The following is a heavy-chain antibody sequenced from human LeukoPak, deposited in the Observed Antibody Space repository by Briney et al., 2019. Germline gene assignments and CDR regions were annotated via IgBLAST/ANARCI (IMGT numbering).Heavy chain of an antibody. J-gene: IGHJ5*02. CDR1: GGSISSYY. D-gene: IGHD6-6*01. Sequence: SETLSLTCTVSGGSISSYYWSRIRQPPGKGLEWIGYIYYSGNTNYNPSLKSRVTISVDTSRNQFSLKLSSVTAADTAVYCCARDGGAARPWFDPWGQGTLVTVSS. CDR2: IYYSGNT. V-gene: IGHV4-59*01. CDR3: ARDGGAARPWFDP.